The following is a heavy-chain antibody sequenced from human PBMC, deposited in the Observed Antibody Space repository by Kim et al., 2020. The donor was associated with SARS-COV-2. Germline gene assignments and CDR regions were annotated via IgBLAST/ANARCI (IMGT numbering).Heavy chain of an antibody. CDR2: ISGSGGNT. CDR3: AKGGGWDYYYYGMDV. V-gene: IGHV3-23*01. CDR1: GFTFSIYA. D-gene: IGHD6-19*01. J-gene: IGHJ6*02. Sequence: GGSLRLSCAASGFTFSIYAMSWVRQAPGKGLEWVSSISGSGGNTYYADSVKGRFTISRDNSKNTLYLQMNSLRAEDTAVYYCAKGGGWDYYYYGMDVWGQGTTVTVSS.